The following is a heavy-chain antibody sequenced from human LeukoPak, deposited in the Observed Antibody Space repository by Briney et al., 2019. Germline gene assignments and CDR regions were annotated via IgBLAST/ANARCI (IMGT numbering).Heavy chain of an antibody. V-gene: IGHV4-4*07. D-gene: IGHD6-19*01. CDR3: AREYSRGWSRGFDY. CDR1: GCTISSYY. J-gene: IGHJ4*02. Sequence: SETLTLTCTVSGCTISSYYRSWIRQPAGKGLEWIGRIYTSGSTNYNPSLMSRVTMSVDTSKDQFSLKLRSVTVAATDVYYCAREYSRGWSRGFDYWGQGTLVTVSS. CDR2: IYTSGST.